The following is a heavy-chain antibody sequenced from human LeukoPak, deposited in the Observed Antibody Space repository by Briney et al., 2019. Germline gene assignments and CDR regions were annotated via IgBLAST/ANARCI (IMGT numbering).Heavy chain of an antibody. Sequence: PPGGSLRLSCVVSGFTFSGSAGHWVRQASGKGLEWVGRIRSKANNYATAYAASVKGRFTISRDDSKNTAYLQMNSLKTEDTAVYYCTGDNFDSSVKFDYWGQGTLVTVSS. V-gene: IGHV3-73*01. CDR3: TGDNFDSSVKFDY. CDR1: GFTFSGSA. CDR2: IRSKANNYAT. D-gene: IGHD3-22*01. J-gene: IGHJ4*02.